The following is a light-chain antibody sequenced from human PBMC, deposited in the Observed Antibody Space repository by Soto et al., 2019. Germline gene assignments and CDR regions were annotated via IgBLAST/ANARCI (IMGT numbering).Light chain of an antibody. Sequence: EIVLTQSPGTLPLSPGERATLSCRASQSVSNSYLAWYQQKPGQAPSLLIYAASSRATGIPDRFSGSGSGTDFTLTISRLEPEDFAVYYCQQYGGSTWAFGQGTKVEIK. V-gene: IGKV3-20*01. CDR2: AAS. CDR3: QQYGGSTWA. J-gene: IGKJ1*01. CDR1: QSVSNSY.